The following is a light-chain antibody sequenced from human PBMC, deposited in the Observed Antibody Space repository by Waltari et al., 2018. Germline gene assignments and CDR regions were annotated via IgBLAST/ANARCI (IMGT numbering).Light chain of an antibody. CDR3: AAWDDSLNGSVV. Sequence: QSVLTQPPSASGTPGQRVTISCSGSSSNIGSNTVNWYQQLPGTAPKLLIYSNNQRPSGVPYRFSGSKSGASASLAISGLQSEDEADYYCAAWDDSLNGSVVFGGGTKLTVL. CDR2: SNN. V-gene: IGLV1-44*01. J-gene: IGLJ2*01. CDR1: SSNIGSNT.